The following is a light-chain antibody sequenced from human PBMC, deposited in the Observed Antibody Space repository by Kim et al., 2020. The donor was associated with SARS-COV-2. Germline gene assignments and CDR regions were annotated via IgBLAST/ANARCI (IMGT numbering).Light chain of an antibody. V-gene: IGKV1-27*01. CDR3: QQYDSVPWT. CDR1: QVISNY. CDR2: DAS. Sequence: DIQLTQSPSSLSASVGDGVTIACRVDQVISNYLAWYQRKPGRPPTLLIYDASGLQSGVPSRFSGSRSGTDFTLTISSLQPEDVGTYYCQQYDSVPWTFGQGTKVDIK. J-gene: IGKJ1*01.